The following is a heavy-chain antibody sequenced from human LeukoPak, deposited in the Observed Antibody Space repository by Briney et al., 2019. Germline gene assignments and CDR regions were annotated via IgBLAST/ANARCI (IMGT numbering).Heavy chain of an antibody. J-gene: IGHJ5*02. V-gene: IGHV4-59*01. CDR3: ARGTGYCSSTSCPNWFDP. Sequence: SETLSLTCTVSGGSISSYYWSWIRQPPGKGLEWSVYIYYSGSTNYNPSLKSRVTISVDTSKNQFSLKLSSVTAADTAVYYCARGTGYCSSTSCPNWFDPWGQGTLVTVSS. D-gene: IGHD2-2*01. CDR2: IYYSGST. CDR1: GGSISSYY.